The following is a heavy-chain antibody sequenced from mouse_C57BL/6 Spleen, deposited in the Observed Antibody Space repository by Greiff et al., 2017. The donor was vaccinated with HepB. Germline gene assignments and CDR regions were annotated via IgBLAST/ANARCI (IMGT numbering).Heavy chain of an antibody. J-gene: IGHJ3*01. Sequence: EVQLQQSGAELVRPGASVKLSCTASGFNIKDDYMHWVKQRPEQGLEWIGWIDPENGDTEYASKFQGKATITADTSSNTAYLQLSSLTSEDTAVYYCTSPRWSTPVYWGQGTLVTVSA. CDR1: GFNIKDDY. D-gene: IGHD2-3*01. CDR3: TSPRWSTPVY. V-gene: IGHV14-4*01. CDR2: IDPENGDT.